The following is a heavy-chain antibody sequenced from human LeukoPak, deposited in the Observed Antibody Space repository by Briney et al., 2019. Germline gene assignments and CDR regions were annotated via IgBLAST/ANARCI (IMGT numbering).Heavy chain of an antibody. Sequence: SETLSDTCMCTLGSPGAYICCAMWQPPGKGLEWIGYISHSGSTNYNPSLKSRVTISIDTSKNQISLMVSSVPAAGTAVYYCVKFSTSCWYFAYRGRGTLATVSS. V-gene: IGHV4-59*01. CDR1: LGSPGAYI. D-gene: IGHD6-13*01. CDR3: VKFSTSCWYFAY. CDR2: ISHSGST. J-gene: IGHJ4*02.